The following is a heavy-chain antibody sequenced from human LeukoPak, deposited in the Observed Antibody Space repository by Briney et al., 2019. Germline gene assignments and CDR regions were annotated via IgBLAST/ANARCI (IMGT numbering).Heavy chain of an antibody. Sequence: ASVKVSYKASGYTFTSYGISWVRQAPGQGLEWMGRLNPSSGGTNFAQRFQGRVTMTRDTSINTAYMELSRLTSDDTAVYYCAREASGWAVDYWGQGTLVTVSS. D-gene: IGHD6-19*01. CDR3: AREASGWAVDY. CDR1: GYTFTSYG. V-gene: IGHV1-2*06. J-gene: IGHJ4*02. CDR2: LNPSSGGT.